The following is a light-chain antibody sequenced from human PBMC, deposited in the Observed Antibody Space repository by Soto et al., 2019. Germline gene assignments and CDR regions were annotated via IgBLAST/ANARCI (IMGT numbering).Light chain of an antibody. CDR3: QQYPGYT. V-gene: IGKV3-20*01. CDR2: GAS. Sequence: EIVLTQSPGTLSLSPGARATLSCRASQSVSSSYLAWYQQKPGQAPRLLIYGASGRATGIPDRFSGSGSGTDFTLPISRLEPEDFAVYYCQQYPGYTFGQGTKLEIK. CDR1: QSVSSSY. J-gene: IGKJ2*01.